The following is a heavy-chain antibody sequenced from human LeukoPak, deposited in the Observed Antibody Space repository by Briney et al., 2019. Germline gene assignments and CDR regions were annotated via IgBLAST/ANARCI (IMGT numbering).Heavy chain of an antibody. V-gene: IGHV3-23*01. J-gene: IGHJ4*02. CDR3: ARDLSGIAGYTYGRGIDY. D-gene: IGHD5-18*01. CDR2: ISGSGGST. Sequence: GGSLRLSCAASKFTFKNYAMSWVRQAPGKGLEWVSAISGSGGSTYYADSVKGRFTISRDNSKNTLYLQMSSLRAEDTAVYYCARDLSGIAGYTYGRGIDYWGQGTLVTVSP. CDR1: KFTFKNYA.